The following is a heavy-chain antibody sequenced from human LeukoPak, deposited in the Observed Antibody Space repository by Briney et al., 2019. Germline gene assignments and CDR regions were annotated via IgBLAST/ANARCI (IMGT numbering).Heavy chain of an antibody. CDR3: ARGGSKDSGSYEASWFDP. J-gene: IGHJ5*02. V-gene: IGHV3-21*01. D-gene: IGHD1-26*01. CDR1: GFTFSSYS. Sequence: GGSLTLSCAASGFTFSSYSMNWVRQAPGKGLEWVTSISRSSSYIYYADSVKGRFTISRDNAKNSLYLQMNSLRAEDTAVYYCARGGSKDSGSYEASWFDPWGQGTLVTVSS. CDR2: ISRSSSYI.